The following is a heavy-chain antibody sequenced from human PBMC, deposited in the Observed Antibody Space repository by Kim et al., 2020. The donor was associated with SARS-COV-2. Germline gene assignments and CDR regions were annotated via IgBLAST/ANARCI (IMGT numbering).Heavy chain of an antibody. CDR1: GYTFTSYP. J-gene: IGHJ1*01. CDR2: IDTNTGYP. CDR3: ARATPSAS. D-gene: IGHD3-10*01. Sequence: ASVKVSCRASGYTFTSYPMNWVRQAPGQGLEWMGWIDTNTGYPTYAQDFTGRFVFSLDTSVSTAYLQISSLKSDDTAVYYCARATPSASWGQGTLVTVSS. V-gene: IGHV7-4-1*02.